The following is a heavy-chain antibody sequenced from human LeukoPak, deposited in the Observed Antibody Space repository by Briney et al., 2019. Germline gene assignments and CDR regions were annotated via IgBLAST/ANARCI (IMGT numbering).Heavy chain of an antibody. J-gene: IGHJ4*02. CDR2: INPNSGVT. CDR3: ARYQSNGWTPFHY. D-gene: IGHD6-19*01. Sequence: ASVKVSCKASGYTFTGYYMHWLRQAPGQGLEWMGWINPNSGVTNYAQKFQGRVTMTRDTSISTAYMELSRLTSDNTALYYCARYQSNGWTPFHYWGQGTLVTVSS. V-gene: IGHV1-2*02. CDR1: GYTFTGYY.